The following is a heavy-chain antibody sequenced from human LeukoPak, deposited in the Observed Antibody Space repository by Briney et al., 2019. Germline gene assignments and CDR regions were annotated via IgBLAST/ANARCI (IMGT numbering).Heavy chain of an antibody. CDR2: IYYSGST. D-gene: IGHD5-18*01. V-gene: IGHV4-59*01. CDR3: ARALGYSYGYVY. Sequence: PSETLSLTCAVYGGSFSGYYWSWIRQPPGKGLEWIGYIYYSGSTNYNPSLKSRVTISVDTSKNQFSLKLSSVTAADTAVYYCARALGYSYGYVYWGQGTLVTVSS. CDR1: GGSFSGYY. J-gene: IGHJ4*02.